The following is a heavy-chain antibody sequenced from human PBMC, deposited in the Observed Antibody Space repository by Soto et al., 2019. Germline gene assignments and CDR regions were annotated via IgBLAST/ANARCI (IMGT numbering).Heavy chain of an antibody. V-gene: IGHV3-72*01. CDR1: GFTFSDHY. CDR3: ASGVVSTGYFDY. CDR2: SRDKVHSHTT. Sequence: EVQLAESGGGLVQPGGSLRLSCAASGFTFSDHYMDWVRQAPGKGLEWVGRSRDKVHSHTTEYAASVKGRFTISRGDSENSLYLQMHSLKTDDTAVYYCASGVVSTGYFDYWGQGTLVTVSS. D-gene: IGHD5-12*01. J-gene: IGHJ4*02.